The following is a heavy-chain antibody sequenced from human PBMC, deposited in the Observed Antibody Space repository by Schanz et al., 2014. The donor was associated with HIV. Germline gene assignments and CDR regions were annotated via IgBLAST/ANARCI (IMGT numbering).Heavy chain of an antibody. Sequence: EVQLWESGGALVQPGGSLRLSCTASGFTFSSYAMNWVHQAPGKGLEWVSSISSSSSNYVYYADSVKGRFTISRDNAKNSLFLQMNSLRAEDTAVYYCAKDGSWEAFDVFDIWGQGTMVTVSS. V-gene: IGHV3-21*01. J-gene: IGHJ3*02. CDR2: ISSSSSNYV. D-gene: IGHD1-26*01. CDR1: GFTFSSYA. CDR3: AKDGSWEAFDVFDI.